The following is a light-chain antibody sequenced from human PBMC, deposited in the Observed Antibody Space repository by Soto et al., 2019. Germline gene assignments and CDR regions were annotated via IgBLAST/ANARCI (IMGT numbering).Light chain of an antibody. J-gene: IGKJ2*01. CDR1: QSLSTGY. Sequence: EIVLTQSPGTLSLSQGERATLSCRASQSLSTGYLAWYQQKPGQAPRLLIYAASTRATGIPDRFSGSGSGTDFTLTISRLGPEDFAVYYCQQYYSSSYTFGQGTKLEIK. CDR3: QQYYSSSYT. CDR2: AAS. V-gene: IGKV3-20*01.